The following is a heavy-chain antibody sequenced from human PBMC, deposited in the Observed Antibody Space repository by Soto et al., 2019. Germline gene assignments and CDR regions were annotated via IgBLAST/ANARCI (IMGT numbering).Heavy chain of an antibody. D-gene: IGHD2-15*01. CDR1: GFTLRTNG. J-gene: IGHJ4*02. CDR3: AGHGGYSY. CDR2: ILGSGGDT. Sequence: PGGSLRLSCAATGFTLRTNGMSWFRQAPGKGLEWVSSILGSGGDTYYADPLKGRLTISRDNSKNTLYLQLNSLGAEDTALYYCAGHGGYSYLGQGTLVSVRS. V-gene: IGHV3-23*01.